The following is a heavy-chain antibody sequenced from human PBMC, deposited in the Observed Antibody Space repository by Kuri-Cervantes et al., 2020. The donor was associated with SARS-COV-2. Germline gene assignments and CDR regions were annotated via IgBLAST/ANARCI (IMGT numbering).Heavy chain of an antibody. J-gene: IGHJ4*02. D-gene: IGHD6-6*01. CDR2: ISGSGGST. V-gene: IGHV3-23*01. CDR1: RFTFSSYA. Sequence: GGSLRLTCAATRFTFSSYAMSWVRQAPGKGLEWVSAISGSGGSTYYADSVKGRFTISRDNSKNTLYLQMNSLRAEDRAVYYCAKESPMGIAARPNADGIDYWGQGTLVTVSS. CDR3: AKESPMGIAARPNADGIDY.